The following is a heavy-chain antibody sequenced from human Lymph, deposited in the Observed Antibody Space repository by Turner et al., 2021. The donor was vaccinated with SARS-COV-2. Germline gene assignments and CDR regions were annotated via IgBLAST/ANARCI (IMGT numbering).Heavy chain of an antibody. CDR1: GGSIGSSSYY. CDR3: ASVSFIIVLIMYASGYIDN. Sequence: QLQLPESGPGLVTPSETRSLSCAVAGGSIGSSSYYWGWIRQPPGNGLEWIGSIYYGGRTYYNTYLKSRVTISVETSKTQYTPKLSSVLDVDTAVYYCASVSFIIVLIMYASGYIDNWGQGTLVTVSS. CDR2: IYYGGRT. J-gene: IGHJ4*03. V-gene: IGHV4-39*01. D-gene: IGHD2-8*01.